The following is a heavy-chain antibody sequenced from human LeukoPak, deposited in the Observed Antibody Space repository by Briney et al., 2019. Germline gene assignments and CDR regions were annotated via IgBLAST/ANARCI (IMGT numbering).Heavy chain of an antibody. CDR1: GFSFSSCW. CDR3: ARGGPGYYFDY. J-gene: IGHJ4*02. Sequence: GGSLRLSSATSGFSFSSCWMHWVRQAPGKGLVWVSRISSDGSTTAYADSVKGRFTISSDNARNSLYLQMNNVRAEDTAVYYCARGGPGYYFDYWGPGTLVTVSS. V-gene: IGHV3-74*01. CDR2: ISSDGSTT.